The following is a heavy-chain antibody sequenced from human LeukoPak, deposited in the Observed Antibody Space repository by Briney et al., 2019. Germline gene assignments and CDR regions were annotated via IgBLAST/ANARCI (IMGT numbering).Heavy chain of an antibody. J-gene: IGHJ4*02. CDR2: IFQGGGEI. CDR1: GFTFSDFA. Sequence: GGSLRLSCAASGFTFSDFAMIWVRQPPGKGLEWVSSIFQGGGEIHYADSVRGRFTISGDNSRSTLFLQMNSLRAEDTAIYYCATYRQVMLPFESWGQGTLVTVSS. V-gene: IGHV3-23*01. CDR3: ATYRQVMLPFES. D-gene: IGHD5-18*01.